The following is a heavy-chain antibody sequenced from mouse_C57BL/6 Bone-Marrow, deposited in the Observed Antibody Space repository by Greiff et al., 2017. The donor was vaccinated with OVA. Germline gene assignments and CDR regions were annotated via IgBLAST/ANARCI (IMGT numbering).Heavy chain of an antibody. CDR1: GYTFTSYW. Sequence: QVQLKQPGAELVKPGASVKLSCKASGYTFTSYWMQWVKQRPGQGLEWIGEIDPSDSYTNYNQKFKGKATLTVDTSSSTAYMQLSSLTSEDSAVYYCARRRDWAWFAYWGQGTLVTVSA. V-gene: IGHV1-50*01. CDR2: IDPSDSYT. D-gene: IGHD4-1*01. J-gene: IGHJ3*01. CDR3: ARRRDWAWFAY.